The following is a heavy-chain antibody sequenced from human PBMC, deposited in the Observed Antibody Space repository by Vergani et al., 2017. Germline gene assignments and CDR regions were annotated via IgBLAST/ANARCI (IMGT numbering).Heavy chain of an antibody. V-gene: IGHV2-5*04. D-gene: IGHD1-7*01. CDR3: VYRKTECGTTGCFYPIYYHCYMDV. CDR2: IYWNDDQ. CDR1: GFSLNTRGVS. Sequence: QITLKESGPTLVKPTQTVTLTCTFSGFSLNTRGVSVAWIRQPPGKALDWLALIYWNDDQHYSPSLNNRVTITKDTSKNHVVLTMTNMDYVDTGTYYCVYRKTECGTTGCFYPIYYHCYMDVWGKGTTVTVSS. J-gene: IGHJ6*03.